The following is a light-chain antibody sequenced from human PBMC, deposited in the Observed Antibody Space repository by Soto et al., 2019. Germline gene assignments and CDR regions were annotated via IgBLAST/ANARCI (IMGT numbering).Light chain of an antibody. J-gene: IGLJ1*01. CDR2: RND. Sequence: LTSPASGSSADVEGGSIIYYGSSSNVGNHYVYWYHQLPGTAPKLLIYRNDHRPSGVPDRFSGSKSGTSASLAISGLRSEDEVDYYCAAWHDSLSGLVFGTGTKVNVL. V-gene: IGLV1-47*01. CDR3: AAWHDSLSGLV. CDR1: SSNVGNHY.